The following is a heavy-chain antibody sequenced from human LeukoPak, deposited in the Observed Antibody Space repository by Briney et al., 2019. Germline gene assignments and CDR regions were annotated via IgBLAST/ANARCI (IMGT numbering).Heavy chain of an antibody. CDR1: GFTFDDYA. D-gene: IGHD3-10*01. CDR3: AKGVRITMVRGAFDI. J-gene: IGHJ3*02. CDR2: ISWNSGSI. Sequence: PGGSLRLSCAASGFTFDDYAMHWVRRAPGKGLEWVSGISWNSGSIGYADSVKGRFTISRDNAKNSLYLQMNSLRAEDTALYYCAKGVRITMVRGAFDIWGQGTMVTVSS. V-gene: IGHV3-9*01.